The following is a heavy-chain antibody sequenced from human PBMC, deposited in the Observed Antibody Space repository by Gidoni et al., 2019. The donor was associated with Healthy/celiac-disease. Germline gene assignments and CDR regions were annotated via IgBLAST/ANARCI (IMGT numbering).Heavy chain of an antibody. J-gene: IGHJ6*02. V-gene: IGHV4-34*01. Sequence: QVQLQQWGAGLLKPSETLSLTCAVYGGSFSGYYWSWIRQPPGKGLEWIGEINHSGGTNYNPSLKSRVTISVDTSKNQFSLKLSSVTAADTAVYYCARGLRFLEWLPSPYGMDVWGQGTTVTVSS. CDR2: INHSGGT. D-gene: IGHD3-3*01. CDR3: ARGLRFLEWLPSPYGMDV. CDR1: GGSFSGYY.